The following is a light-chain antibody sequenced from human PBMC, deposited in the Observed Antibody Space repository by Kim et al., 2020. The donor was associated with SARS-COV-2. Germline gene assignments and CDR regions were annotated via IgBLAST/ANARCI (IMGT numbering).Light chain of an antibody. CDR2: GKN. V-gene: IGLV3-19*01. CDR1: SLRSYY. J-gene: IGLJ2*01. CDR3: NSRDSSGNVV. Sequence: VALGQTVRITCQGDSLRSYYASWYQQKPGQAPVIVIYGKNNRPSGIPDRFSGSSSGNTASLTITGAQAEDEADYYCNSRDSSGNVVFGGGTQLTVL.